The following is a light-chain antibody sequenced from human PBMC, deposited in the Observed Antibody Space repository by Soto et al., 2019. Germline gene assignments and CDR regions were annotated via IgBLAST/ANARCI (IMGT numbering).Light chain of an antibody. CDR2: EVS. V-gene: IGLV2-14*01. J-gene: IGLJ1*01. CDR1: SSDVGGYNY. Sequence: QSALTQPASVSGSPGQSITISCTGTSSDVGGYNYVSWYQHHPGKAPRLLIYEVSNRPSGVSNRFSGSKSGNTASLTISGLQAEDEADYYCTSYTRSDSPVLGIGTKLTVL. CDR3: TSYTRSDSPV.